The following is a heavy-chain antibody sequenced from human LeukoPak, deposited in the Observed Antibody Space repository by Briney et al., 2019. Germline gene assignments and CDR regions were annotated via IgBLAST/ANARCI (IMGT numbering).Heavy chain of an antibody. CDR3: AKAQMVVAATRFDY. V-gene: IGHV3-53*01. CDR1: GFTVSSNY. J-gene: IGHJ4*02. D-gene: IGHD2-15*01. CDR2: IYSSGST. Sequence: PGGSLRPSCAASGFTVSSNYMSWVRQAPGKGLEWVSVIYSSGSTYYADSVKGRFTISRDNSKNTLYLQMNSLRAEDTAVYYCAKAQMVVAATRFDYWGQGTLVTVSS.